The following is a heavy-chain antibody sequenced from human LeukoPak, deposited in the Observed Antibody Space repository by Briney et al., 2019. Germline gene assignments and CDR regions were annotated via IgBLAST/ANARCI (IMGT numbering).Heavy chain of an antibody. V-gene: IGHV4-34*01. J-gene: IGHJ4*02. CDR1: GGSFSGYY. CDR3: ARVPTYYYDSSGYCFDY. Sequence: SGTLSLTCAVYGGSFSGYYWSWIRQPPGKGLEWIGEINHSGSTNYNPSLKSRVTISVDTSKNQFPLKLSSVTAADTAVYYCARVPTYYYDSSGYCFDYWGQGTLVTVSS. D-gene: IGHD3-22*01. CDR2: INHSGST.